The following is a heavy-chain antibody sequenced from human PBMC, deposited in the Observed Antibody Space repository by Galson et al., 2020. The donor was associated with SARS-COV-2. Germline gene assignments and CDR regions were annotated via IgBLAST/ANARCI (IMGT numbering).Heavy chain of an antibody. D-gene: IGHD3-3*01. CDR2: FDPEDGET. J-gene: IGHJ4*02. Sequence: ASVKVSCKVSGYTLTELSMHWVRQAPGKGLEWMGGFDPEDGETIYAQKFQGRVTMAEDTSTDTAYMELSSLRSEDTAVYYCATDFAILGVVIRHCWGQVTLVTVSS. V-gene: IGHV1-24*01. CDR3: ATDFAILGVVIRHC. CDR1: GYTLTELS.